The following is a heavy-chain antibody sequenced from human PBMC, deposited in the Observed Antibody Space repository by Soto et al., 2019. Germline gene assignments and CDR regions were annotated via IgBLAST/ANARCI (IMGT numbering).Heavy chain of an antibody. V-gene: IGHV5-10-1*01. CDR2: IDPSDSYT. D-gene: IGHD6-13*01. CDR3: ARHEYSSSSSPYNWFDP. CDR1: GYSFTSYW. Sequence: GESLKISCKGSGYSFTSYWISWVRQMPGKGLEWMGRIDPSDSYTNYSPSFQGHVTISADKSISTAYLQWSSLKASDTAMYYCARHEYSSSSSPYNWFDPWGQGTLVTVSS. J-gene: IGHJ5*02.